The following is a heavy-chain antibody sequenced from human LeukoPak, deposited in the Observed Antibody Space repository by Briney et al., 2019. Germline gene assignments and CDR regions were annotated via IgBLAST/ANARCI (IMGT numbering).Heavy chain of an antibody. Sequence: PGGSLRLSCTTSGFNFRAYWMGWVRQAPGKGLEWVANIHQHGSKENYVDSVKGRFTISRDNAKNSLYLQMNSLRVEDTALYYCAKDLKIVLAAGPVFDYWGQGALVTVSS. D-gene: IGHD2-15*01. CDR2: IHQHGSKE. V-gene: IGHV3-7*03. CDR1: GFNFRAYW. CDR3: AKDLKIVLAAGPVFDY. J-gene: IGHJ4*02.